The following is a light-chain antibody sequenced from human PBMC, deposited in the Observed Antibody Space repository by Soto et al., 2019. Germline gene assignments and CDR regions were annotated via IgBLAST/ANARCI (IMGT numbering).Light chain of an antibody. J-gene: IGKJ5*01. CDR1: QTISSW. CDR2: KAS. V-gene: IGKV1-5*03. Sequence: DIHMTQSPSTLSASLGDRVTITCRASQTISSWLAWYQQKPGKAPKLLIYKASTLKSGVPSRFSGSGSGTEFTLTISSLQPEDFATYYCQQLNSYPITFGQGTRLEIK. CDR3: QQLNSYPIT.